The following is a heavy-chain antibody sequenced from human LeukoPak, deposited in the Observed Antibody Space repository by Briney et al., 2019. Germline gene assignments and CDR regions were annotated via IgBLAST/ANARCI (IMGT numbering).Heavy chain of an antibody. Sequence: GGSLRLSCAASGFTFSNAWMNWVRQAPGKGLEWVGRIKSKTDGGTTDYAAPVKGRFTISRDDSKNTLYLQMNSLKTKDTAVYYCTTGCGGGSCPFDYWGQGTLVTVSS. D-gene: IGHD2-15*01. V-gene: IGHV3-15*07. CDR3: TTGCGGGSCPFDY. J-gene: IGHJ4*02. CDR2: IKSKTDGGTT. CDR1: GFTFSNAW.